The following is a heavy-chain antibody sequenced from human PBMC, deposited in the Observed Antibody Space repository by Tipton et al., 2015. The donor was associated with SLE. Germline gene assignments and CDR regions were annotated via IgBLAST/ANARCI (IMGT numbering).Heavy chain of an antibody. CDR3: ARFPDYDSSVP. CDR1: GYSISSGYY. V-gene: IGHV4-38-2*01. J-gene: IGHJ5*02. D-gene: IGHD3-22*01. Sequence: TLSLTCAVSGYSISSGYYWGWIRQPPGKGLEWIGSIYHSGSTYYNPSLKSRVTISVDTSKNQFSLKLSSVTAADTAVYYCARFPDYDSSVPWGQGTLVTVSS. CDR2: IYHSGST.